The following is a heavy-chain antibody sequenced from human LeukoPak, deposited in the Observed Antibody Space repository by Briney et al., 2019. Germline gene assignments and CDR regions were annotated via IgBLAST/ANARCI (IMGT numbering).Heavy chain of an antibody. CDR1: GFTSSSYW. CDR3: ARENYFDY. Sequence: PGGSLRLSCAASGFTSSSYWMSWVRQAPGKGLEWVANIKQDGSERYYVDSVKGRFTISRDNAKNSLYLQMNSLRAEDTAVYYCARENYFDYWGQGTLVTVSS. J-gene: IGHJ4*02. CDR2: IKQDGSER. V-gene: IGHV3-7*01.